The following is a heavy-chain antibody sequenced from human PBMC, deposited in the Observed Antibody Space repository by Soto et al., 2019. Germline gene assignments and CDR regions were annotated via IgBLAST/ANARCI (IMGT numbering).Heavy chain of an antibody. CDR2: IIPIFGTA. Sequence: QVQLVQSGAEVKKPGSSVKVSCKASGGTFSSYAISWVRQAPGQGLEWMGGIIPIFGTANYAQKFQGRVTITADESTSTAYMELSSLRSEDTDVYYCARGLDSSGYPQVAFDIWGQGTMVTVSS. CDR1: GGTFSSYA. V-gene: IGHV1-69*01. J-gene: IGHJ3*02. CDR3: ARGLDSSGYPQVAFDI. D-gene: IGHD3-22*01.